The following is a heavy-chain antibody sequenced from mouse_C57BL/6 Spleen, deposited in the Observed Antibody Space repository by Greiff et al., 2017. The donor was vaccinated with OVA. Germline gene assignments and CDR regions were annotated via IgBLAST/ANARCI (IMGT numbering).Heavy chain of an antibody. V-gene: IGHV1-18*01. CDR2: INPNNGGT. D-gene: IGHD4-1*01. J-gene: IGHJ2*01. CDR1: GYTFTDYN. Sequence: VQLQQSGPELVKPGASVKIPCKASGYTFTDYNMDWVKQSHGKSLEWIGDINPNNGGTIYNQKFKGKATLTVDKSSSTAYMELRSLTSEDTAVYYCARSRLTGTRGDYFDDWGQGTTLTVSS. CDR3: ARSRLTGTRGDYFDD.